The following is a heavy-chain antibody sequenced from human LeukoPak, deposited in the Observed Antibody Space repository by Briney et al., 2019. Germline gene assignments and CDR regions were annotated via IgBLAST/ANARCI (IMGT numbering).Heavy chain of an antibody. CDR3: ARFSIAANWFDP. J-gene: IGHJ5*02. CDR1: GYTFTSYG. D-gene: IGHD6-25*01. Sequence: GASVKVSCKASGYTFTSYGISWVRQAPGQGLEWMGWISAYNGNTNYAQNLQGRVTMTTDTSTSIAYVELRSLGSDGTAVYYCARFSIAANWFDPWGQGTLVTVSS. CDR2: ISAYNGNT. V-gene: IGHV1-18*01.